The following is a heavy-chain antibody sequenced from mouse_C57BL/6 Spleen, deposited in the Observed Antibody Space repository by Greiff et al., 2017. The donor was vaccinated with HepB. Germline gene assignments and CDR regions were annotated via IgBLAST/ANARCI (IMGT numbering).Heavy chain of an antibody. J-gene: IGHJ3*01. CDR2: IDPSDSYT. V-gene: IGHV1-69*01. CDR3: AREEAY. CDR1: GYTFTSYW. Sequence: VQLQQPGAELVMPGASVKLSCKASGYTFTSYWMHWVKQRPGQGLEWIGEIDPSDSYTNYNQKFKGKSTLTVDKSSSTAYMQLSSLTSDDSAVYYCAREEAYWGQGTLVTVSA.